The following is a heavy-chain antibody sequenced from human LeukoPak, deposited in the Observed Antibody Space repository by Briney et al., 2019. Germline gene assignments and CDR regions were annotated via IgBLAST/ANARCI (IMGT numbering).Heavy chain of an antibody. CDR2: INTNTGNP. J-gene: IGHJ4*02. CDR1: GYTFTSYA. CDR3: ARARLRNYYGSGSYYTVGY. V-gene: IGHV7-4-1*02. D-gene: IGHD3-10*01. Sequence: ASVKVSCKAPGYTFTSYAMNWVRQAPGQGLEWMGWINTNTGNPTYAQGFTGRFVFSLDTSVSTAYLQISSLKAEDTAVYYCARARLRNYYGSGSYYTVGYWGQGTLVTVSS.